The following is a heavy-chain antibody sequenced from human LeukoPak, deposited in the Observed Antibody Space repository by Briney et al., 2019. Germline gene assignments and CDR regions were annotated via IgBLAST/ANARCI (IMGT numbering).Heavy chain of an antibody. Sequence: XXGQGLXXXXWINTNTGNPTYAQGFTGRFVFSLDTSVSTAYLQISSLKAEDTAVYYCARDRGDGRNWFDPWGQGTLVTVSS. D-gene: IGHD3-10*01. CDR2: INTNTGNP. V-gene: IGHV7-4-1*02. J-gene: IGHJ5*02. CDR3: ARDRGDGRNWFDP.